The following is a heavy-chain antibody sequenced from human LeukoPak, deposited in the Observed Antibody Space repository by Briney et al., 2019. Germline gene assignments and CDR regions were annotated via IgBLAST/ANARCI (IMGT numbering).Heavy chain of an antibody. CDR2: IYTSGIT. J-gene: IGHJ5*01. CDR3: ARDARIAAAGTWFDY. D-gene: IGHD6-13*01. CDR1: GGSISSYY. V-gene: IGHV4-4*07. Sequence: SETLSLTCTVSGGSISSYYWSWIRQPAGKGLEWIGRIYTSGITNYNPSLKSRVTMSVDTSKNQFSLKLSSVTAADTAVYYCARDARIAAAGTWFDYWGQGTLVTVSS.